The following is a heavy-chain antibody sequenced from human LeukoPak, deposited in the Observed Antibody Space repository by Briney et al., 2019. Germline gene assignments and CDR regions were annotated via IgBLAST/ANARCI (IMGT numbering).Heavy chain of an antibody. CDR2: INSNGGST. J-gene: IGHJ4*02. CDR3: ARAPTETAQSALGY. Sequence: PGGSLRLSCVASGYTFSNYAMHWVRQTPGKGLEYVSGINSNGGSTQYASSVKGRFTISRDNSKDTLYLQMGSLRSEDMAVYYSARAPTETAQSALGYGGQGTLVTVSS. CDR1: GYTFSNYA. V-gene: IGHV3-64*01.